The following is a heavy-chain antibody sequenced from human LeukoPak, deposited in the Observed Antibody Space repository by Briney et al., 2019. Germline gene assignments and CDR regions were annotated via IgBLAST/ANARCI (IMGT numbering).Heavy chain of an antibody. J-gene: IGHJ4*02. D-gene: IGHD5-12*01. CDR1: GGSISSSSYY. V-gene: IGHV4-39*07. Sequence: KASETLSLTCTVSGGSISSSSYYWGWIRQPPGKRLEWIGSIYYSGSTYYNPSLKSRVTISVDTSKNQFSLKLSSVTAADTAVYYCARESTGYSGYVFKIGPVDYWGQGTLVTVSS. CDR3: ARESTGYSGYVFKIGPVDY. CDR2: IYYSGST.